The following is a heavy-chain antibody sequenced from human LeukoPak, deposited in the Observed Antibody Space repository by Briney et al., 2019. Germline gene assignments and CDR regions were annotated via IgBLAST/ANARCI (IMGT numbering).Heavy chain of an antibody. V-gene: IGHV1-8*01. CDR1: GYTFTSYD. CDR2: MNPNSGNT. J-gene: IGHJ4*02. Sequence: ASVKVSCKASGYTFTSYDINWVRQATGQGLEWMGWMNPNSGNTGYAQKFQGRVTMTRNTSISTAYMELSSLRSEDTAVYYCARGVLIDFWSGYYYFDYWGQGTLVTVSS. CDR3: ARGVLIDFWSGYYYFDY. D-gene: IGHD3-3*01.